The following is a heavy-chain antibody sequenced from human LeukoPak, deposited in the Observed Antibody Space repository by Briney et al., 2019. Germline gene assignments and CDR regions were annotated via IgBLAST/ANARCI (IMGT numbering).Heavy chain of an antibody. Sequence: GGSLRLSCAASGFTFSSYTMNWVRQAPGKGLEWVSYISSSSSYIYYADSVKGRFTISRDNAKNSLYLQMNSLRAEDTAVYYCARDRLVATPDFDYWGQGTLVTVSS. CDR3: ARDRLVATPDFDY. CDR2: ISSSSSYI. V-gene: IGHV3-21*01. CDR1: GFTFSSYT. D-gene: IGHD5-12*01. J-gene: IGHJ4*02.